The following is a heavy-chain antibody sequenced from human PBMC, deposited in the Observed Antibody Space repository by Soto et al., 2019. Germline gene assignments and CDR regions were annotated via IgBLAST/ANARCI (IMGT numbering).Heavy chain of an antibody. D-gene: IGHD1-26*01. J-gene: IGHJ4*02. CDR2: ISRSSSTT. CDR3: ARVAGATVADY. Sequence: EVQLVESGGGLVQPGGSLRLSCAASGFTFSSYSMNWVRQAPGKGLEWVSFISRSSSTTYYADSVNGRFTISRDNAKKSQYLQMDRLRDEDTAGYYCARVAGATVADYWGQGTLVTVSS. CDR1: GFTFSSYS. V-gene: IGHV3-48*02.